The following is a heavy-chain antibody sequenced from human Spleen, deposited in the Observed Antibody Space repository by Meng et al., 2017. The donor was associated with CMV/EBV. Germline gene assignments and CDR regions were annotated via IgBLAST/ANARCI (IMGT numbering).Heavy chain of an antibody. V-gene: IGHV2-5*02. D-gene: IGHD4/OR15-4a*01. CDR3: ARWDYGRYFQH. J-gene: IGHJ1*01. CDR1: GFSLSTSGVG. Sequence: QITLKESGPTLVKPXXTLTLTCTFSGFSLSTSGVGVGRIRQPPGKALEWLALIYWDDDKRYSPSLKSRLTITKDTSKNQVVLTMTNMDPVDTATYYCARWDYGRYFQHGGQGTLVIVSS. CDR2: IYWDDDK.